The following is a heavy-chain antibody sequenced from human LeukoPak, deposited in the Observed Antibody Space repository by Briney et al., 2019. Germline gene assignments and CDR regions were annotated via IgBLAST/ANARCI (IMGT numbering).Heavy chain of an antibody. CDR1: GGTFSSYG. V-gene: IGHV1-69*13. J-gene: IGHJ4*02. CDR3: ARDPDSTLDY. Sequence: SVKVSCKASGGTFSSYGISWVRQASGQGLEWMGGIIPIFGTANYAQKFQGRVTITADESTSTAYMELSSLRSEDTAVYYCARDPDSTLDYWGQGTLVTVSS. CDR2: IIPIFGTA. D-gene: IGHD4-11*01.